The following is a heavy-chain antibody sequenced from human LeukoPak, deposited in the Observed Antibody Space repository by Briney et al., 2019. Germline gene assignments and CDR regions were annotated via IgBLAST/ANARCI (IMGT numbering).Heavy chain of an antibody. D-gene: IGHD3-22*01. CDR2: ARNKANSYTT. Sequence: GGSLRLSCAASGFTFSDHYMDWVRQAPGKGLEWVGRARNKANSYTTEYAASVKGRFNISRDDSKNSLYLQMNSLKTEDTAVYYCARGGYYDSSGYPDWGQGTLVTVSS. V-gene: IGHV3-72*01. CDR1: GFTFSDHY. CDR3: ARGGYYDSSGYPD. J-gene: IGHJ4*02.